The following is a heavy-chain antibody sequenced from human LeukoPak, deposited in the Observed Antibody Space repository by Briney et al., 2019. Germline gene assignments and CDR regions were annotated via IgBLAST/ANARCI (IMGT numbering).Heavy chain of an antibody. D-gene: IGHD2-2*01. CDR3: ARVVPAATFDY. J-gene: IGHJ4*02. CDR2: IYYSGST. V-gene: IGHV4-39*07. Sequence: SSETLSLTCTVSGDSISSSSYSWGWIRQPPGKGLEWIGSIYYSGSTYYNPSLKSRVTISVDTSKNQFSLKLSSVTAADTAVYYCARVVPAATFDYWGQGTLVTVSS. CDR1: GDSISSSSYS.